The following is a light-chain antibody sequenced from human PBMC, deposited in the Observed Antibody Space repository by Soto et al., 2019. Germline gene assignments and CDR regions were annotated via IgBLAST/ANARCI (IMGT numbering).Light chain of an antibody. J-gene: IGLJ1*01. CDR2: DVF. CDR3: SSYSTSFFYV. CDR1: SSDVGGYDY. V-gene: IGLV2-14*03. Sequence: QSALTQPASVSGSPGQSITISCTGTSSDVGGYDYVSWYQQRPGKAPKLLIYDVFNRPSGVSNRFSGSRSDNTASLTISGLQAEDEADYYCSSYSTSFFYVFGTGTKLTVL.